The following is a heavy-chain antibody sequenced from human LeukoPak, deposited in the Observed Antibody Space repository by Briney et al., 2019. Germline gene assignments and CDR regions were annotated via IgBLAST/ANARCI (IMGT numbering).Heavy chain of an antibody. J-gene: IGHJ4*02. CDR3: AKDLSFGGVIAITYFDY. V-gene: IGHV3-23*01. Sequence: PGGSLRLSCAASGFTFSSYAMSWVRQAPGKGLEWVSAISGSGGSTYYADSVKGRFTISRDNSKNTLYLQMNSLRAEDTAVYYCAKDLSFGGVIAITYFDYWGQGTLVTVSS. CDR1: GFTFSSYA. CDR2: ISGSGGST. D-gene: IGHD3-16*02.